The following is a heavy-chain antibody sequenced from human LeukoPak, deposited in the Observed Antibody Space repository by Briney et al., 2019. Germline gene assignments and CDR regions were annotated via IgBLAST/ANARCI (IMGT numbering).Heavy chain of an antibody. CDR3: ARDGTAYVA. CDR2: INQDRSEK. CDR1: GFSFSSYW. V-gene: IGHV3-7*01. Sequence: GSLILSCAASGFSFSSYWISFVRPAPGKGLEWVANINQDRSEKYYVDSVKGRFNISRDNAKNSLYLQMNSLRAEDTAVYYCARDGTAYVAWGQGTLVTVSS. D-gene: IGHD2-21*02. J-gene: IGHJ5*02.